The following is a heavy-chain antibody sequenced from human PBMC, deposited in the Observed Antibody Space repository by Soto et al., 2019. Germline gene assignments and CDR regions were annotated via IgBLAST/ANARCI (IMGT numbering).Heavy chain of an antibody. CDR1: GFTFSDHY. J-gene: IGHJ4*02. CDR3: VRGTYPNRFDY. Sequence: GGSLRLSCAASGFTFSDHYMDWVRQAPGKGLEWVGRIRNKANSYTTEYAASVKGRFTISRDDSKNSLYLQMNSLKTEDMAVYYCVRGTYPNRFDYWGQGTLVTVS. CDR2: IRNKANSYTT. D-gene: IGHD3-16*02. V-gene: IGHV3-72*01.